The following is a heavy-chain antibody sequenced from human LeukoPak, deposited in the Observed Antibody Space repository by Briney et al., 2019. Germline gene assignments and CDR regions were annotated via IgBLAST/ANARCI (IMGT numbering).Heavy chain of an antibody. Sequence: ASVKVSCKASGYTFTGYYMHWLRQAPGQGLEWMGRINPNSGGTNYAQKFQGRVTMTRDTSISTAYMELSRLRSDDTAVYYCARDRVKIRGNYPSYGYGYWGQGILVTVSS. CDR2: INPNSGGT. J-gene: IGHJ4*02. CDR1: GYTFTGYY. D-gene: IGHD4-11*01. CDR3: ARDRVKIRGNYPSYGYGY. V-gene: IGHV1-2*02.